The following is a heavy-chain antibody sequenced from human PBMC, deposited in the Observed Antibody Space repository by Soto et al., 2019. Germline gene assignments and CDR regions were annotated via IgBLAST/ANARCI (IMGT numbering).Heavy chain of an antibody. V-gene: IGHV3-23*01. CDR1: GFTFSSYA. CDR2: ITGSGGDT. D-gene: IGHD6-13*01. J-gene: IGHJ1*01. Sequence: EVQLLESGGGLVQPGGSLRLSCAASGFTFSSYAMSWVRQAPGKGLEWVSLITGSGGDTYYADSVKARFTISSDNSRNTLYLQMNSLRAEDTAVYHCAKAAGSSWGTEHFQHWGQGTLVTVSS. CDR3: AKAAGSSWGTEHFQH.